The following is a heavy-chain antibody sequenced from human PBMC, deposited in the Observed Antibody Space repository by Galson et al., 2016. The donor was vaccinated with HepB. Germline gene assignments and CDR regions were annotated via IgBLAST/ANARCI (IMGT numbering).Heavy chain of an antibody. J-gene: IGHJ3*02. D-gene: IGHD1-7*01. CDR3: VRDPITGATPDAFDI. Sequence: ETLSLTCAVSGGSISSSNWWWSWVRQPPGKGLEWIGEIYHSGRTNYNPSLNGRVTVSLDKSKNQFSLKLSSVTAADTAVYYCVRDPITGATPDAFDIWGQGTMVTVSS. CDR1: GGSISSSNW. CDR2: IYHSGRT. V-gene: IGHV4-4*02.